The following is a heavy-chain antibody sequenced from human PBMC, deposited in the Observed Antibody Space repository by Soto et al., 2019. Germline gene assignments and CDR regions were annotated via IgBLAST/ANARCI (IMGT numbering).Heavy chain of an antibody. CDR3: AKDLTAACTGHWFDP. J-gene: IGHJ5*02. CDR1: GFTFSSYA. Sequence: EVQLLESGGGLVQPGGSLRLSCAASGFTFSSYAMSWVRQAPGKGLEWVSAISGSGGSTYYADSVKGRFTISRDNSKKTLDLQMNSLRAEDTAVYYCAKDLTAACTGHWFDPWGQGTLVTVSS. D-gene: IGHD6-13*01. CDR2: ISGSGGST. V-gene: IGHV3-23*01.